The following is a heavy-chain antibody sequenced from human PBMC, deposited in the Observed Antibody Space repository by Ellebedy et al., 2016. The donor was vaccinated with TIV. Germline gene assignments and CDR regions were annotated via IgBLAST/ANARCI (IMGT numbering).Heavy chain of an antibody. CDR1: GGSISSYY. V-gene: IGHV4-59*01. J-gene: IGHJ6*02. Sequence: SETLSLTXTVSGGSISSYYWSWIRQPPGKGLEWIGYIYYSGSTNYNPSLKSRVTISVDTSKNQFSLKLSSVTAADTAVYYCARGAAGDTAMVDYYYYGMDVWGQGTTVTVSS. CDR3: ARGAAGDTAMVDYYYYGMDV. CDR2: IYYSGST. D-gene: IGHD5-18*01.